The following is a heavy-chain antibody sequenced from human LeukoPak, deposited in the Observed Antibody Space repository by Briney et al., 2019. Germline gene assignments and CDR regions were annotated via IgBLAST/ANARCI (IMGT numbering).Heavy chain of an antibody. CDR2: INHSGST. Sequence: PSETLSLTCAVYGGSFSGYYWSWIRQPPGKGLEWIGEINHSGSTNYNPSLKSRVTISIDTSKNQFSLKLSSVTAADTAVYYCARHYDGRGSGSYYEDYWGQGTLVIVSS. V-gene: IGHV4-34*01. CDR3: ARHYDGRGSGSYYEDY. D-gene: IGHD1-26*01. J-gene: IGHJ4*02. CDR1: GGSFSGYY.